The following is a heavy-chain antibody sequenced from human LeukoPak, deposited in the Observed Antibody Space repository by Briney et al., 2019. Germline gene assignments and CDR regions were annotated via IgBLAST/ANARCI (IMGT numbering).Heavy chain of an antibody. CDR3: AREEIVPAAMGAVYYYYGMDV. V-gene: IGHV3-33*01. J-gene: IGHJ6*02. D-gene: IGHD2-2*01. Sequence: PGRSLRLSCAASGFTFRSYGMPWVRQAPGKGLEWVAVIWYDGSNKYYADSVKGRFTISRDNSKNTLYLQMNSLRAEDTAVYYCAREEIVPAAMGAVYYYYGMDVWGQGTTVTVSS. CDR2: IWYDGSNK. CDR1: GFTFRSYG.